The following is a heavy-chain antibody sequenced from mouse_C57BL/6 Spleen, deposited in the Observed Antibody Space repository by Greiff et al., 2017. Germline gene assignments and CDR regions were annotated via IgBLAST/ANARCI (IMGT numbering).Heavy chain of an antibody. CDR3: ARGDYYGWFAY. V-gene: IGHV1-52*01. D-gene: IGHD1-1*01. CDR2: IDPSDSET. Sequence: QVQLQQPGAELVRPGSSVKLSCKASGYTFTSYWMHWVKQRPIQGLEWIGNIDPSDSETHYNQKFKDKATLTVDKSSSTAYMQLSSLTSEDSAVYYCARGDYYGWFAYWGQGTLVTVSA. J-gene: IGHJ3*01. CDR1: GYTFTSYW.